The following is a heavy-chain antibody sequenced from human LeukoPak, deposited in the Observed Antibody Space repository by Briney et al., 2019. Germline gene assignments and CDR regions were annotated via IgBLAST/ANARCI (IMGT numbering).Heavy chain of an antibody. CDR1: GFIFSTYS. J-gene: IGHJ4*02. CDR2: ISSSTAYT. D-gene: IGHD3-16*02. CDR3: AKGGSYRSQPYFDY. Sequence: GGSLRLSCAASGFIFSTYSMTWVRQAPGKGLEWVASISSSTAYTSYADSVKGRFTISRDNSKNTVYLQMNSLRAEDTAVYYCAKGGSYRSQPYFDYWGQGTPVTVSS. V-gene: IGHV3-21*04.